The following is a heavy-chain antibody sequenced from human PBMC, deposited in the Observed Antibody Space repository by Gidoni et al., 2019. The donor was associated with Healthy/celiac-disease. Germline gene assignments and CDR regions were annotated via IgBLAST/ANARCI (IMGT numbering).Heavy chain of an antibody. D-gene: IGHD6-6*01. V-gene: IGHV3-11*01. CDR1: GFTFSDDY. CDR2: ISSSGSTI. Sequence: QVQLVESGGDLVKPGGSLRLSCAASGFTFSDDYMSWIRQAPGKGLEWVSYISSSGSTIYYADSVKGRFTISRDNAKNSLYLQMNSLRAEDTAVYYCARDYEGGDSTLSPGLGFDYWGQGTLVTVSS. J-gene: IGHJ4*02. CDR3: ARDYEGGDSTLSPGLGFDY.